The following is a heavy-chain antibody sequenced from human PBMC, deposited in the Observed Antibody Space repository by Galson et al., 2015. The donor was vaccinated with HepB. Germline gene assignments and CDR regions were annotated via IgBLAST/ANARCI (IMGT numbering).Heavy chain of an antibody. D-gene: IGHD4/OR15-4a*01. Sequence: SLRLSCAASGFTFSNFGMSWVRQAPGKGLEWVSTISGSGGGTYFADSVKGRFTISRDNSKNTLYLQMNSLRAEDTAVYYCAKDRAPDWYFDLWGRGTLVTVSS. CDR1: GFTFSNFG. CDR2: ISGSGGGT. J-gene: IGHJ2*01. V-gene: IGHV3-23*01. CDR3: AKDRAPDWYFDL.